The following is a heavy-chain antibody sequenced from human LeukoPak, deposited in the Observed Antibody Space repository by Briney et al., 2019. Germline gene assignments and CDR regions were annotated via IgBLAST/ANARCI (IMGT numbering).Heavy chain of an antibody. CDR2: IYTSGST. CDR3: AREGGIRYFDWLDKYNWFDP. Sequence: SETLSLTCTVSGGSISSCYWSWIRQPAGKGLEWIGRIYTSGSTNYNPSLKSRVTMSVDTSKNQFSLKLSSVTAADTAVYYCAREGGIRYFDWLDKYNWFDPWGQGTLVTVSS. V-gene: IGHV4-4*07. D-gene: IGHD3-9*01. J-gene: IGHJ5*02. CDR1: GGSISSCY.